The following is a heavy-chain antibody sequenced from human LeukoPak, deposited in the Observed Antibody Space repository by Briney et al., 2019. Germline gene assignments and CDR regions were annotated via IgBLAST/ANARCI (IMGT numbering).Heavy chain of an antibody. CDR3: ARGRLIHLFDY. Sequence: GGSLRLSCAASGCTVSSNYMSWVRQAPGKGLEWVSVIYSGGSTYYADSVKGRFTISRDNSKNTLYLQMNSLRAEDTAVYYCARGRLIHLFDYWGQGTLVTVSS. J-gene: IGHJ4*02. CDR1: GCTVSSNY. V-gene: IGHV3-53*01. D-gene: IGHD5-18*01. CDR2: IYSGGST.